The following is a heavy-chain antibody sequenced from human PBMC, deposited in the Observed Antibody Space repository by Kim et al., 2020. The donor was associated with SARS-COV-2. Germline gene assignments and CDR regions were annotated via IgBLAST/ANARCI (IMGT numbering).Heavy chain of an antibody. Sequence: GGSLRLSCAASGFTFSSHWMSWVRQAPGKGLEWVANIKQDGSEKYYVDSVKGRFTISRDNAKNSLYLQMNSLRAEDTAVYYCARDERIVVVPAAIVVAAFDICGEGTMVAGSS. D-gene: IGHD2-2*02. CDR1: GFTFSSHW. J-gene: IGHJ3*02. CDR2: IKQDGSEK. V-gene: IGHV3-7*01. CDR3: ARDERIVVVPAAIVVAAFDI.